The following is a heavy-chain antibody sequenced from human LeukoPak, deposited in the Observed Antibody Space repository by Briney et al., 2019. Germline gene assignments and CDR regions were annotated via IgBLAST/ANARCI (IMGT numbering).Heavy chain of an antibody. V-gene: IGHV3-11*05. CDR2: ISSSSSYT. CDR3: ARGDYGDKGDY. D-gene: IGHD4-17*01. CDR1: GFTFSDYY. Sequence: PGGSLRLSCAAPGFTFSDYYMSWIRQAPGKGLEWVSYISSSSSYTNYADSVKGRFTISRDNAKNSLYLQMNSLRAEDTAVYYCARGDYGDKGDYWGQGTLVTVSS. J-gene: IGHJ4*02.